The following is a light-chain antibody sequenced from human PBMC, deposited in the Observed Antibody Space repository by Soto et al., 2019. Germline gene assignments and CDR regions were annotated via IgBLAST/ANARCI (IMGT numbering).Light chain of an antibody. CDR3: QHYNKWPPWT. CDR2: GAS. CDR1: QSVSTN. V-gene: IGKV3-15*01. Sequence: EIEMTQSAATLSVSPWERATLSCRASQSVSTNVAWYQQKPGQAPRLLIYGASIRATTTPAKFSGSGSGTEFTLTISSLQSEDFAVYYCQHYNKWPPWTFGQGTKVDIK. J-gene: IGKJ1*01.